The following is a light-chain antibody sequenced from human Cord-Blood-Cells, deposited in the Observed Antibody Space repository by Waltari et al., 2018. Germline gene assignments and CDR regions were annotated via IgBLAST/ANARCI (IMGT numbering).Light chain of an antibody. CDR2: DGS. CDR1: SSDVGGYNY. V-gene: IGLV2-14*01. CDR3: SSYTSSSTL. Sequence: SALTQPASVSGSPGQSITISCTGTSSDVGGYNYVSWYQQHPGKAPKLMIYDGSKRPSGVSNRFSGSKSANAASLTISGLQAEDEADYYCSSYTSSSTLVGTGTKVTVL. J-gene: IGLJ1*01.